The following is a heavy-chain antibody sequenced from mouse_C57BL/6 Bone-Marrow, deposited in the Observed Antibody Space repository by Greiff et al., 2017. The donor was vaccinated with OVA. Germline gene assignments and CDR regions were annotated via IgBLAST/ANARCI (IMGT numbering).Heavy chain of an antibody. CDR3: ARGFYYYGRDYFDY. D-gene: IGHD1-1*01. Sequence: QVQLQQPGAELVRPGSSVKLSCTASGYTFTSYWMHWVKQRPIQGLEWIGNIDPSDSETHYNQKFKDKATLTVDKSSSTAYMQISSLTSEDSAVYYSARGFYYYGRDYFDYWGQGTTLTVSA. CDR2: IDPSDSET. J-gene: IGHJ2*01. V-gene: IGHV1-52*01. CDR1: GYTFTSYW.